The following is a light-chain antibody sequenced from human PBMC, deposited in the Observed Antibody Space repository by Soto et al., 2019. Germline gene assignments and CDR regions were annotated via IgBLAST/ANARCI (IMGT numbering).Light chain of an antibody. Sequence: IVLTQSPGTLSLSPGERATLSCRASQSVAKNYLAWYQQEPGQAPRLLIYDASKRATGIPDRFSGSGSGTDFTLTISRLEPEDFAVYYCHQDASSPQTFGQGTKVEIK. CDR3: HQDASSPQT. V-gene: IGKV3-20*01. CDR2: DAS. CDR1: QSVAKNY. J-gene: IGKJ1*01.